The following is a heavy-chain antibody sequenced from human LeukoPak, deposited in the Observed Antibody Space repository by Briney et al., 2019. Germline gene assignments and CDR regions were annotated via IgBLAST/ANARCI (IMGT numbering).Heavy chain of an antibody. CDR2: ISSSGSII. J-gene: IGHJ4*02. V-gene: IGHV3-11*01. CDR3: AIGYSSGWYSGYYFDS. Sequence: GGSLRLSCAASGLTFSDYDMSGIRQAPGKGREGVSYISSSGSIIYYADSVKGRFTISRANAKNSLYLQMNRLRAEDTAVYYCAIGYSSGWYSGYYFDSWGQGTLVTVSS. CDR1: GLTFSDYD. D-gene: IGHD6-19*01.